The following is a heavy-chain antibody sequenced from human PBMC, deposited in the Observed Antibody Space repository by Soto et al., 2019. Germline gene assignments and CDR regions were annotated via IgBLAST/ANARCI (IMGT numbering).Heavy chain of an antibody. D-gene: IGHD2-2*01. V-gene: IGHV3-30*03. CDR2: ISYDDVNK. CDR1: GFTFNTYG. Sequence: QVQLVESGGGVVQPGRSLGLSCAASGFTFNTYGMHWVRQAPGKGLEWVAAISYDDVNKYYADSVKGRFTISRDNSKNTLYVQMNSRKPEDTAVYYCARSPQPTRGTHGSFDFWGRGILVAVSS. CDR3: ARSPQPTRGTHGSFDF. J-gene: IGHJ2*01.